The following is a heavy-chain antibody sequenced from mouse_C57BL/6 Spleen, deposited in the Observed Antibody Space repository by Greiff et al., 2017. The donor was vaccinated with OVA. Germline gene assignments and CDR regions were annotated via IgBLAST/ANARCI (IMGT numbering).Heavy chain of an antibody. CDR2: ISSSGSN. D-gene: IGHD2-1*01. CDR3: ARGDGNWYFDF. Sequence: EVQLEESGPALVKPSQTVSLTCTVTGYSITNGNHWWNWIRQVSGSKLEWIGYISSSGSNDSNPSLKSRISNTRETSKNQLFLQVNSVTTEDIATFYCARGDGNWYFDFWGTGTTVTVSS. V-gene: IGHV3-4*01. J-gene: IGHJ1*03. CDR1: GYSITNGNHW.